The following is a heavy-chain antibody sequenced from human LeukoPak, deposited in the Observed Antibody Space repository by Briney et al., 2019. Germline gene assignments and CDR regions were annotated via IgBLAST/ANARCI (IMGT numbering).Heavy chain of an antibody. CDR2: IYSGDST. CDR1: GFTVSSNY. V-gene: IGHV3-53*01. CDR3: AAYYYDSREY. D-gene: IGHD3-22*01. Sequence: GGSLRLSCAASGFTVSSNYMSWVRQAPGKGLEWVSVIYSGDSTYFADSVKGRFTISRGNSKNTLYLQMNSLRAEDTAVYYCAAYYYDSREYWGQGTLVTVSS. J-gene: IGHJ4*02.